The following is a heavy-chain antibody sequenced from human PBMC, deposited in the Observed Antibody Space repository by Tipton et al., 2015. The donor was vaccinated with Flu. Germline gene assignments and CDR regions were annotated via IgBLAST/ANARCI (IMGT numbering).Heavy chain of an antibody. Sequence: VQLVQSGAEVRKPGESLKIYCKGSGYSFTSYWIGWVRQMPGKGLECMGIIYPSDSDTRYSPSFQGQVTISADKSISTAYLQWSSLKASDTAMYYCARRGGLLEFRGAFDIWGQGTMVTVSS. CDR1: GYSFTSYW. CDR2: IYPSDSDT. V-gene: IGHV5-51*01. J-gene: IGHJ3*02. CDR3: ARRGGLLEFRGAFDI. D-gene: IGHD2/OR15-2a*01.